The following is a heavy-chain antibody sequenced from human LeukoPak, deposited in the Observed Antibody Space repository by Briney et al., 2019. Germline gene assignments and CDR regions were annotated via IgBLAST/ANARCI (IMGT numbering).Heavy chain of an antibody. Sequence: GGSLRLSCAASGFTFSNYAMHWVRQAPGKGLEWVAVISYDGSNKYYADSVKGRFTISRDNSKNTLYLQMNSLRAEDTAVYYCALWGPSGMDVWGQGTTVTVSS. CDR3: ALWGPSGMDV. D-gene: IGHD3-10*01. J-gene: IGHJ6*02. V-gene: IGHV3-30-3*01. CDR2: ISYDGSNK. CDR1: GFTFSNYA.